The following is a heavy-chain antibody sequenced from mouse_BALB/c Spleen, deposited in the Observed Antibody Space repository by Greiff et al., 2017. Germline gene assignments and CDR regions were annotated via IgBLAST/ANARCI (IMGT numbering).Heavy chain of an antibody. J-gene: IGHJ4*01. CDR1: GYTFTDYA. CDR2: ISIYYDNT. V-gene: IGHV1-67*01. D-gene: IGHD1-1*01. Sequence: VQLQQSGPELVRPGESVKISCKGSGYTFTDYAMHLVKQSHAKSLEWIGVISIYYDNTNYKQKFKVKATMTVYKSSSTAYMELDRLTSAVSAIIYCSRAPFYGDAMDYWGQGTSVTVSS. CDR3: SRAPFYGDAMDY.